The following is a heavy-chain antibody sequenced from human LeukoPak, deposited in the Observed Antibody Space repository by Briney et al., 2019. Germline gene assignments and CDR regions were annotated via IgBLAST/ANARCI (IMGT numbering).Heavy chain of an antibody. CDR3: AKVLSKGGGYYLTDF. D-gene: IGHD3-22*01. J-gene: IGHJ4*02. CDR2: IRYDGADK. Sequence: GGSLRLSCAASGFTFSSYGMHWVRQAPDKGLEWVAFIRYDGADKYYADSVKGRFTIPRDNSKNTLYPQMNSLRVEDSAVYYCAKVLSKGGGYYLTDFWGQGTLVTVSS. CDR1: GFTFSSYG. V-gene: IGHV3-30*02.